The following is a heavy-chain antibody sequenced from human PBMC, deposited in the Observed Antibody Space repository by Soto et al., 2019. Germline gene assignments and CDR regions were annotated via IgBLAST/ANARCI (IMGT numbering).Heavy chain of an antibody. D-gene: IGHD3-10*01. CDR2: ISGRGDHK. CDR1: PVTVYNFAA. CDR3: AKDRALENQTPYGMDV. V-gene: IGHV3-23*01. J-gene: IGHJ6*02. Sequence: EMQLLESGGGLGQPGGSLRLSCVASPVTVYNFAAMTWVRQAPESGLEGVSTISGRGDHKFYADSVKGRFTISRDNSKNRVYLQMDGLGVEDTAVYYCAKDRALENQTPYGMDVWGQGTTVTV.